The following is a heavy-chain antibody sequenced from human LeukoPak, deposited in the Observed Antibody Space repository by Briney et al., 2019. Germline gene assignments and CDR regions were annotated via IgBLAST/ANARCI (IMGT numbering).Heavy chain of an antibody. D-gene: IGHD6-13*01. CDR2: IYYSGST. CDR1: GGSISSYY. V-gene: IGHV4-59*01. CDR3: ARVIAAAVDY. Sequence: PSETLSLTSTVSGGSISSYYWSWIRQPPGKGLEWIGYIYYSGSTNYNPSLKSRVTISVDTSKNQFSLKLSSVTAADTAVYYCARVIAAAVDYWGQGTLVTVSS. J-gene: IGHJ4*02.